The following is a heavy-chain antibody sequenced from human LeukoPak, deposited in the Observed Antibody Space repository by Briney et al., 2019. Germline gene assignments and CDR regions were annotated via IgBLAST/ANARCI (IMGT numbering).Heavy chain of an antibody. CDR1: GFTFDTYW. V-gene: IGHV3-7*01. Sequence: GGSLRLSCAASGFTFDTYWMNWVRQAPGKGLEWVANIKADGSDKYYVESVKGRFTISRDNAKNSLYLQMNSLRAEDMAVYYCARGGGLSDYWGQGTLVAVSS. CDR2: IKADGSDK. J-gene: IGHJ4*02. CDR3: ARGGGLSDY. D-gene: IGHD1-26*01.